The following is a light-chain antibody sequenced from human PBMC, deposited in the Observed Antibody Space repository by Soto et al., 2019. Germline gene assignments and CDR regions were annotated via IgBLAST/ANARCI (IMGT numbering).Light chain of an antibody. CDR1: QNVNNW. J-gene: IGKJ1*01. CDR3: QQYNTYWT. Sequence: DIQMTQFPSALSASVGDRVTITCRASQNVNNWLAWYQHKPGKAPQLLIYDASVLETGVPSRFSGSGYGTEFTLAISGLQSDDFATYSCQQYNTYWTFGPGTKVDIK. CDR2: DAS. V-gene: IGKV1-5*01.